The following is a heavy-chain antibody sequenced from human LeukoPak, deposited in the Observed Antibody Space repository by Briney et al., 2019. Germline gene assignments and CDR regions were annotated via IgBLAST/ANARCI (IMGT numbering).Heavy chain of an antibody. CDR2: INHSGRI. D-gene: IGHD2-21*02. V-gene: IGHV4-34*01. CDR3: ARGLYGDSIDY. CDR1: GGSLSGYY. Sequence: PSETLSLTCAVYGGSLSGYYWSWIPPPPGKGLEWIGEINHSGRINYNPSLKSRVTISVDTSKKQFSLKLSSVTAADTAVYYCARGLYGDSIDYWGQGTLVTASS. J-gene: IGHJ4*02.